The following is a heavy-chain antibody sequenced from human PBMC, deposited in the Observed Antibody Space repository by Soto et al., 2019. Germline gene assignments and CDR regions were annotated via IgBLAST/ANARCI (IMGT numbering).Heavy chain of an antibody. D-gene: IGHD2-15*01. CDR1: GGSISSYY. CDR2: IYYSGST. CDR3: ARAVVVAAFDY. V-gene: IGHV4-59*01. J-gene: IGHJ4*02. Sequence: QVQLQESGPGLVKPSETLSLTCTVSGGSISSYYWSWIRQPPGKGLEWIGYIYYSGSTNYNPSLKSRVTISVDTSKNQFSLKLSSVTAADTAVYYCARAVVVAAFDYWGQGTLVTVSS.